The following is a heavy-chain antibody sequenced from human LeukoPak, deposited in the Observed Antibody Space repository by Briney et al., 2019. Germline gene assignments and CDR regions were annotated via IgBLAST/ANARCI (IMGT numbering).Heavy chain of an antibody. V-gene: IGHV3-74*01. CDR3: ARASAAGIMLDS. CDR2: INSDGRST. CDR1: GGSISSYY. D-gene: IGHD6-13*01. Sequence: PSETLSLTCTVSGGSISSYYWSWIRQPPGKGLVWVSRINSDGRSTNYADSVKGRFTISRDNAKNTLYLQMNSLRAEDTAVYYCARASAAGIMLDSWGQGTLVTVSS. J-gene: IGHJ4*02.